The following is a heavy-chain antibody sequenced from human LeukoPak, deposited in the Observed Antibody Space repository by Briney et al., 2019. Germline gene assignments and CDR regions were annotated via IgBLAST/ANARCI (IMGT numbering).Heavy chain of an antibody. Sequence: PGRSLRLSCAASGFTFNSYGMHWVRQAPGKGLEWVAVIWYDGSNKYYADSVKGRFTISRDNSKNTLYLQMNSLRAEDTAVYYCAKGYYGDYQWFDPWGQGTLVTVSS. J-gene: IGHJ5*02. CDR2: IWYDGSNK. CDR1: GFTFNSYG. D-gene: IGHD4-17*01. CDR3: AKGYYGDYQWFDP. V-gene: IGHV3-33*06.